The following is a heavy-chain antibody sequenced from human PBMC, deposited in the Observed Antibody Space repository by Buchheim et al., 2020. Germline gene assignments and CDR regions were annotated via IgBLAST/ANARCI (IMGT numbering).Heavy chain of an antibody. Sequence: EVQLVQSGAEVKKSGESLKISCRASGYTFTNYWIGWVRQMPGKGLEWMGIIYPTDSDTKYSPSFQGQVTISVDKSITISSPHWSSLKASDTAMYYCASHYYGGLEAGPWGQGTL. CDR3: ASHYYGGLEAGP. CDR1: GYTFTNYW. D-gene: IGHD2-21*01. J-gene: IGHJ5*02. V-gene: IGHV5-51*01. CDR2: IYPTDSDT.